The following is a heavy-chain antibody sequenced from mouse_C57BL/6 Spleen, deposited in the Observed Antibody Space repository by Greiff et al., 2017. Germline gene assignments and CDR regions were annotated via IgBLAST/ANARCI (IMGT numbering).Heavy chain of an antibody. CDR3: ARSGGFYYYGSSAMDY. J-gene: IGHJ4*01. Sequence: QVQLQQSGAELVKPGASVKMSCKASGYTFTSYWITWVKQRPGQGLEWIGDIYPGSGSTNYNEKFKSKATLTVDTSSSTAYMQLSSLTSEDSAVYYCARSGGFYYYGSSAMDYWGQGTSVTVSS. D-gene: IGHD1-1*01. V-gene: IGHV1-55*01. CDR2: IYPGSGST. CDR1: GYTFTSYW.